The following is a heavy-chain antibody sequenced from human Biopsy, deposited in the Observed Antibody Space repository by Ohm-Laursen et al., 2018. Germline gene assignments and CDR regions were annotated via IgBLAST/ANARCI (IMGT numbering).Heavy chain of an antibody. D-gene: IGHD5-12*01. Sequence: TLSLTCTVSGVSINGGRYYWNWIRHHPGKGLEWIGHIFYSANTYYNPSLKSRVTISVGTSKNQFSLKLRSVTAADTAVYYCARLGSGDYFPTFFDFWGQGALVTVSS. CDR3: ARLGSGDYFPTFFDF. V-gene: IGHV4-31*03. CDR2: IFYSANT. J-gene: IGHJ4*02. CDR1: GVSINGGRYY.